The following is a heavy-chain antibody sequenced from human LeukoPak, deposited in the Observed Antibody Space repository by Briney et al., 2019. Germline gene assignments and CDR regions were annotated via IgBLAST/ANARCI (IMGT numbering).Heavy chain of an antibody. CDR3: ARASKWLLSKAFDI. CDR2: INHSGST. CDR1: GVSFSGYY. D-gene: IGHD3-3*01. J-gene: IGHJ3*02. V-gene: IGHV4-34*01. Sequence: SETLSLTCAVYGVSFSGYYWSWIRQPPGKGLEWIGEINHSGSTNYNPSLKSRVTISVDTSKNQFPLKLSSVTAADTAVYYCARASKWLLSKAFDIWGQGTMVTVSS.